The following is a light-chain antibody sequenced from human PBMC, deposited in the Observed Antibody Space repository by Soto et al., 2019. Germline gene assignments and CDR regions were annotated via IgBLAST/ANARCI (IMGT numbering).Light chain of an antibody. J-gene: IGLJ1*01. CDR2: DDN. V-gene: IGLV1-51*01. CDR1: SSNIGGNS. CDR3: GSWDSSLSAYV. Sequence: QSVLTQPPSVSAAPGQKVTIACSGSSSNIGGNSVSWYQQLPGTAPKLLIYDDNKRPSGIPDRFSGSKSGTSATLGITGFQTGDEADYYCGSWDSSLSAYVFGTGTKV.